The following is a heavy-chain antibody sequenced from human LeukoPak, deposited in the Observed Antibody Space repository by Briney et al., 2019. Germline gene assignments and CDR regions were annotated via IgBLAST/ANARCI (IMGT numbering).Heavy chain of an antibody. V-gene: IGHV5-51*01. CDR1: GYSFTSYW. J-gene: IGHJ6*03. CDR2: IYPGDSDT. CDR3: ARHRRVATIDQYYYYMDV. D-gene: IGHD5-12*01. Sequence: GESLKISCKGSGYSFTSYWIGWVRQMPGKGLDWMGIIYPGDSDTRYSPSFQGQVTISADKSISTAYLQWSSLKASDTAMYYCARHRRVATIDQYYYYMDVWGKGTTVTVSS.